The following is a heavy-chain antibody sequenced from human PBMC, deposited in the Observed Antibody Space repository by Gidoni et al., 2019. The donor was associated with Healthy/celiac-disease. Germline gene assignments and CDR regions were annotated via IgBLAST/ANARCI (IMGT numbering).Heavy chain of an antibody. CDR3: ARHETPQNYYYGSGSPFDP. V-gene: IGHV4-39*01. Sequence: QLQLQESGPGLVKPSETLSLTCTVSGGSISSSSYYWGWIRQPPGKGLEWIGSIYYSGSTYYNPSLKSRVTISVDTSKNQFSLKLSSVTAADTAVYYCARHETPQNYYYGSGSPFDPWGQGTLVTVSS. CDR2: IYYSGST. J-gene: IGHJ5*02. D-gene: IGHD3-10*01. CDR1: GGSISSSSYY.